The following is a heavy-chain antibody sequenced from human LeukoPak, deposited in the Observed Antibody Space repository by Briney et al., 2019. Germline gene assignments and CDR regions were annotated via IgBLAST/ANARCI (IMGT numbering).Heavy chain of an antibody. Sequence: SETLSLTCTVSGGSISSGSYYWSWIRQPAGKGLEWIGRIYTSGSTNYNPSLKSRVTISVDTSKNQFSLKLSSVTAADTAVYYCARARSGVTSSFYYYYMDVWGKGTTVTVSS. V-gene: IGHV4-61*02. D-gene: IGHD2-2*01. CDR1: GGSISSGSYY. CDR2: IYTSGST. CDR3: ARARSGVTSSFYYYYMDV. J-gene: IGHJ6*03.